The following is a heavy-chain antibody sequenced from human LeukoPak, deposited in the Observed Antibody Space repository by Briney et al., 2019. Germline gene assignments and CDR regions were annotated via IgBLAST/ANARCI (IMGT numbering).Heavy chain of an antibody. CDR2: IYGNGGTT. Sequence: GGSLRLSCVGSGFTFRSHAMSWVRQAPEKGLEFVSGIYGNGGTTYYADSVKGRFSISRDNSKNTLYLQMDSLRGEDTAVYYCAKDFRVGYSAHFDYWGQGALVTVSS. CDR3: AKDFRVGYSAHFDY. D-gene: IGHD2-21*01. V-gene: IGHV3-23*01. J-gene: IGHJ4*02. CDR1: GFTFRSHA.